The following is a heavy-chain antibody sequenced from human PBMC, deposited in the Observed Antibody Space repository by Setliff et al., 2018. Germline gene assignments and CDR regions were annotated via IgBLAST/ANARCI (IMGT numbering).Heavy chain of an antibody. CDR1: GASLSSGTYY. CDR3: ARTGTYRYFDY. D-gene: IGHD1-1*01. V-gene: IGHV4-39*01. CDR2: IYYRGDT. Sequence: SETLSLTCTVSGASLSSGTYYWGWIHQPPGKGLEWIGRIYYRGDTYYNASLKGRLTISVDTAQNQFSLRLTSVTAADTAVYYCARTGTYRYFDYWGQGALVTV. J-gene: IGHJ4*02.